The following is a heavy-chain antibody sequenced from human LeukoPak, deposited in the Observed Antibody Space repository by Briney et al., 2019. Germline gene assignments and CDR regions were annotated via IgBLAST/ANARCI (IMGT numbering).Heavy chain of an antibody. Sequence: PGESLKISCKGSGYSFTSYWIGCVRQMPGKALEWMGIIYPGDSDTRYSPSFQGQVTISADKSISTAHLQWDSLKASDTAMYYCARYLGGSRYQLPSGGMDVWGQGTTIIVSS. J-gene: IGHJ6*02. D-gene: IGHD2-2*01. CDR2: IYPGDSDT. CDR3: ARYLGGSRYQLPSGGMDV. V-gene: IGHV5-51*01. CDR1: GYSFTSYW.